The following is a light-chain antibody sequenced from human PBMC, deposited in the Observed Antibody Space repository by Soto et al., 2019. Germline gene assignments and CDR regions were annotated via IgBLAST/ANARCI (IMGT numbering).Light chain of an antibody. CDR2: DAS. J-gene: IGKJ2*01. Sequence: DIQMTQSPSTLSASVGDRVTITCRASQSISSWLAWYQQKPGKAPKLLIYDASSLESGVPSRFRGSGSGTEFTLTISSLQPDDFATYYCQQYNSYSKYTFGQGNKLEIK. CDR3: QQYNSYSKYT. CDR1: QSISSW. V-gene: IGKV1-5*01.